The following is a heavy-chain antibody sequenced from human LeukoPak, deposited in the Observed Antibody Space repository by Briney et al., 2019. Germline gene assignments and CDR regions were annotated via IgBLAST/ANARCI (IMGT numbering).Heavy chain of an antibody. CDR1: GHTFTGYY. V-gene: IGHV1-2*02. D-gene: IGHD3-22*01. CDR3: ARARGYYDSSGYYCPLGY. CDR2: INPNSGGT. Sequence: GASVKVSCKASGHTFTGYYMHWVRQAPGQGLEWMGWINPNSGGTNYAQKFQGRVTMTRDTSISTAYMELSRLRSDDTAVYYCARARGYYDSSGYYCPLGYWGQGTLVTVCS. J-gene: IGHJ4*02.